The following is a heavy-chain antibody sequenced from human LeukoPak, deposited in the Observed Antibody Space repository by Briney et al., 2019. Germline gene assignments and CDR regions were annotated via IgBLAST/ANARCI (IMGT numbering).Heavy chain of an antibody. J-gene: IGHJ6*03. CDR3: ARLDRDYMDV. CDR2: ISGNGGVI. Sequence: GGSLRLSCAASGFTFSDNYMTWVRQAPGKGLEWLSYISGNGGVIQYADSVKGRFTISRDNANDSLFLQMNNLRAEDTAVYYCARLDRDYMDVWGKGTTVTISS. D-gene: IGHD3-22*01. V-gene: IGHV3-11*04. CDR1: GFTFSDNY.